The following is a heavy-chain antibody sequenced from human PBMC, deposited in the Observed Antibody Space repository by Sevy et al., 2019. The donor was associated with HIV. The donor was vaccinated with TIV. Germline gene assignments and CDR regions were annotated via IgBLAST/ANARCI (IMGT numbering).Heavy chain of an antibody. D-gene: IGHD3-22*01. Sequence: SETLSLTCTVSGGSISSYYWSWIRQPAGKGLEWIGRIYISGSTNYNFSLRSRVTISVDTSKNQFSLKLSSVTAADTVVYYCASGGRHYYDSSGYYEFGTFDYWGQGTLVTVSS. J-gene: IGHJ4*02. V-gene: IGHV4-4*07. CDR2: IYISGST. CDR1: GGSISSYY. CDR3: ASGGRHYYDSSGYYEFGTFDY.